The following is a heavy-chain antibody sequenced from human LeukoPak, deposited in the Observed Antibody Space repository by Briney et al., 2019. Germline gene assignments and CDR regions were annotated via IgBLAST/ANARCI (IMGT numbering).Heavy chain of an antibody. J-gene: IGHJ4*02. CDR2: IIPIFGTA. V-gene: IGHV1-69*05. CDR1: RGTFSSYA. CDR3: ARGPRGDYVDY. Sequence: GASVKVSCKASRGTFSSYAISWVRQAPGQGLEWMGRIIPIFGTANYAQKFQGRVTITTDESTSTAYTELSSLRSEDTAVYYCARGPRGDYVDYWGQGTLVTVSS.